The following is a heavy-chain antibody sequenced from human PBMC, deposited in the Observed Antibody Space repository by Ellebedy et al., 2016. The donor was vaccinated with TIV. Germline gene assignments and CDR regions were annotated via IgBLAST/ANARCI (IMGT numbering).Heavy chain of an antibody. D-gene: IGHD3-10*01. CDR1: GGSFSGYY. Sequence: MPSETLSLTCAAYGGSFSGYYWSWIRQPPGKGLEWIWEINHSGSTYYNPSLKSRVNTSIDTSKNQFSLKVTSVTAADTAVYYCARHERDYYASGTTPFSVIWGQGTLVTVSS. CDR2: INHSGST. CDR3: ARHERDYYASGTTPFSVI. J-gene: IGHJ4*02. V-gene: IGHV4-34*01.